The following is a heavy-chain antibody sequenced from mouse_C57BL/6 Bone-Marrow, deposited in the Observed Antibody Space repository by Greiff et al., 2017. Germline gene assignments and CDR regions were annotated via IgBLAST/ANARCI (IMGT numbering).Heavy chain of an antibody. CDR3: ARSRSYYYGSPYAMDY. V-gene: IGHV1-64*01. CDR1: GYTFTSYW. CDR2: IHPNSGST. D-gene: IGHD1-1*01. Sequence: QVQLQQPGAELVKPGASVKLSCTASGYTFTSYWMHWVKQRPGQGLEWIGMIHPNSGSTNYNEKFKSKVTLTVDNSSSTAYMQLSSLTSKDSAVYYCARSRSYYYGSPYAMDYWGQGTSVTVSS. J-gene: IGHJ4*01.